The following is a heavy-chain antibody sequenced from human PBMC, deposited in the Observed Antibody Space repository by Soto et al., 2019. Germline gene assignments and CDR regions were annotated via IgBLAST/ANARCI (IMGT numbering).Heavy chain of an antibody. V-gene: IGHV1-46*01. J-gene: IGHJ6*02. D-gene: IGHD3-3*01. CDR3: ARDQNYDFWSGYPPYGMDV. Sequence: GASVKVSCKASGYTFTSYYMHWVRQAPGQGLEWMGIINPSGGSTSYAQKFQGRVTMTRDTSTSTVYMELSSLRSEDTAVYYCARDQNYDFWSGYPPYGMDVWGQGTTVTVSS. CDR1: GYTFTSYY. CDR2: INPSGGST.